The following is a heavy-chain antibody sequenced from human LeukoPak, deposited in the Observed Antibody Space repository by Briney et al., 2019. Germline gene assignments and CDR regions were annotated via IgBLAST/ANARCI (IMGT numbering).Heavy chain of an antibody. CDR2: IYYSGST. V-gene: IGHV4-59*08. CDR1: GGSISSYY. Sequence: SETLSLTCTVSGGSISSYYWSWIRQPPGKGLEWIGYIYYSGSTNYNPSLKSRVTISVDTSKNQFSLKLSSVTAADTAVYYCARPRYGGDSADYWGQGTLVTVSS. J-gene: IGHJ4*02. CDR3: ARPRYGGDSADY. D-gene: IGHD4-23*01.